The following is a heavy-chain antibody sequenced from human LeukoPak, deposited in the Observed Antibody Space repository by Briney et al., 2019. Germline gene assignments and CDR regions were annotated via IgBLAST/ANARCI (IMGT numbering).Heavy chain of an antibody. CDR3: ARIPQRVPHNWFDP. CDR2: MNPHSDNA. J-gene: IGHJ5*02. V-gene: IGHV1-8*02. CDR1: GYTFTSYG. Sequence: ASVKVSCKASGYTFTSYGINWVRQAAGQGLEWMGWMNPHSDNAGYAQKFQGRVTMTRDTSISTAYMELSNLRSDDTAVYYCARIPQRVPHNWFDPWGQGTLVTVSS. D-gene: IGHD2-2*01.